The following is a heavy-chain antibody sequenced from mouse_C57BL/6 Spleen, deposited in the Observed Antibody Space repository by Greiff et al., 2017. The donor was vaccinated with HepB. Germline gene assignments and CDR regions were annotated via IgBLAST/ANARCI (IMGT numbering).Heavy chain of an antibody. CDR3: AKSPQTGTWFAY. D-gene: IGHD4-1*01. J-gene: IGHJ3*01. CDR2: ISSGSSTI. Sequence: EVKLVESGGGLVKPGGSLKLSCAASGFTFSDYGMHWVRQAPEKGLEWVAYISSGSSTIYYADTVKGRFTISRDNAKNTLSLQMTSLRSEDTAMYYCAKSPQTGTWFAYWGQGTLVTVSA. V-gene: IGHV5-17*01. CDR1: GFTFSDYG.